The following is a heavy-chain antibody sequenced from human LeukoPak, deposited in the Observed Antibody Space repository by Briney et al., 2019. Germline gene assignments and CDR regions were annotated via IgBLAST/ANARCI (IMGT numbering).Heavy chain of an antibody. J-gene: IGHJ4*02. CDR3: ARESGDLDYYDSSGYPDC. Sequence: SVKVSCKASGGTFSSYAISWVRQAPGQGLESRGRIIPIFGTANYAQKFQGRVTITTDESTSTAYMELSSLRSEDTAVYYCARESGDLDYYDSSGYPDCWGQGTLVTVSS. CDR1: GGTFSSYA. V-gene: IGHV1-69*05. CDR2: IIPIFGTA. D-gene: IGHD3-22*01.